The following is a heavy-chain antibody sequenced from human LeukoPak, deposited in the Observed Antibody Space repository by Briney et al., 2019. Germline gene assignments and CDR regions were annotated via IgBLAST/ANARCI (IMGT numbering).Heavy chain of an antibody. CDR3: AREKGLLEWKTRYYYYYMDV. Sequence: PSETLSLTCTVSGGSISSSSYYWGWLRQPPGKGLEWFGSIYYSGSTYYNPSLKSRVTISVDTSKNQFSLKLSSVTAADTAVYYCAREKGLLEWKTRYYYYYMDVWGKGTTVTVSS. CDR1: GGSISSSSYY. CDR2: IYYSGST. D-gene: IGHD3-3*01. J-gene: IGHJ6*03. V-gene: IGHV4-39*02.